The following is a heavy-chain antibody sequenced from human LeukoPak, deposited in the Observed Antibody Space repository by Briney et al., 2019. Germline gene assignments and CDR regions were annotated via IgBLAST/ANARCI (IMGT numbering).Heavy chain of an antibody. J-gene: IGHJ3*01. CDR2: ISGSGGST. D-gene: IGHD1-1*01. CDR3: ARRGTDASFSFFDV. V-gene: IGHV3-23*01. Sequence: TGGSLRLSCAASGFTFSSYAMSWVRQAPGKGLEWVSAISGSGGSTYYADSVKGRFTISRDSSKNTLYLQMNSLRAEDTAVYYCARRGTDASFSFFDVWGQGTMVTVSS. CDR1: GFTFSSYA.